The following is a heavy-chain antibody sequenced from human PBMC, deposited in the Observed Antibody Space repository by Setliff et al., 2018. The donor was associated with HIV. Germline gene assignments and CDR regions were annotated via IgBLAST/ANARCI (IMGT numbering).Heavy chain of an antibody. CDR1: GYTLAELS. D-gene: IGHD3-22*01. CDR2: FDPEDVET. J-gene: IGHJ1*01. V-gene: IGHV1-24*01. CDR3: ATVRRYYYDSSGQEYFQH. Sequence: ASVKVSCKFSGYTLAELSIHWVRQAPGKGLEWMGGFDPEDVETVYAQKLQGRVTMTEDTSTDTAYMELSSLRSEDTAVYYCATVRRYYYDSSGQEYFQHWGQGTLVTVSS.